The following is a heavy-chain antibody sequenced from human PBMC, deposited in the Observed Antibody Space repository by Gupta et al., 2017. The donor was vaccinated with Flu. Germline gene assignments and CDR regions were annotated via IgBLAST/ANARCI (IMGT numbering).Heavy chain of an antibody. CDR2: GLSSGNT. V-gene: IGHV4-31*03. J-gene: IGHJ4*02. CDR1: GCSVNVFSYS. Sequence: QLRASAPTLLTPSQTLSLTCSVSGCSVNVFSYSWRWLRPHPERGLEWIGYGLSSGNTYYNPSLRRRRLMSIDTSKKDFSLEVTSVTAADTAMYYCARRGTYDFDFWGQGALVTVSS. CDR3: ARRGTYDFDF. D-gene: IGHD1-7*01.